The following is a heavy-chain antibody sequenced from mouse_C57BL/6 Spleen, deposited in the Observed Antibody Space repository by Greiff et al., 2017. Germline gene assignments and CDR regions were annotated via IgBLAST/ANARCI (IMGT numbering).Heavy chain of an antibody. Sequence: EVQVVESGGGLVKPGGSLKLSCAASGFTFSSYAMSWVRQTPEKRLEWVATISDGGSYTYYPDNVKGRFTISRDNAKNNLYLQMSHLKSEDTAMYYCAREPYAPYAMDYWGQGTSVTVSS. D-gene: IGHD1-1*01. CDR1: GFTFSSYA. V-gene: IGHV5-4*01. J-gene: IGHJ4*01. CDR3: AREPYAPYAMDY. CDR2: ISDGGSYT.